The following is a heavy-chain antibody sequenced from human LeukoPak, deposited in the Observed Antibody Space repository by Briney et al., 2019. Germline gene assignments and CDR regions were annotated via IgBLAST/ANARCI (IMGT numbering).Heavy chain of an antibody. V-gene: IGHV1-2*02. CDR2: INPNSGGT. D-gene: IGHD6-13*01. CDR1: GYTFTGYY. J-gene: IGHJ4*02. CDR3: ARPRIAAAGGYFDY. Sequence: ASVKVSCTASGYTFTGYYMHWVRQAPGQGLEWMGWINPNSGGTNYAQKFQGRVTMTRDTSISTAYMELSRLRSDDTAVYYCARPRIAAAGGYFDYWGQGTLVTVSS.